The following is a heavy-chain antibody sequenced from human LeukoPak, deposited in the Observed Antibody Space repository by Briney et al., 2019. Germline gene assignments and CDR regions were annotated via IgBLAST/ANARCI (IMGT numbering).Heavy chain of an antibody. J-gene: IGHJ4*02. CDR2: ISGSSSTI. CDR1: GVTFSSYS. CDR3: ARTGDYLDY. D-gene: IGHD3-10*01. Sequence: SGGSLRLSCAASGVTFSSYSMNWVRQAPGKGLEWVAYISGSSSTIYYADSVKGLFTISRDNAKNLLYLQMNSLTAEDTAVYYCARTGDYLDYWGQGTLVTVSS. V-gene: IGHV3-48*04.